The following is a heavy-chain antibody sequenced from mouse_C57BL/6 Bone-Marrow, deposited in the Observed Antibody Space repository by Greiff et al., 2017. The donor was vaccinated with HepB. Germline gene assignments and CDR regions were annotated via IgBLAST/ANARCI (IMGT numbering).Heavy chain of an antibody. D-gene: IGHD2-2*01. Sequence: EVQLQQSGPELVKPGASVKISCKASGYSFTGYYMNWVKQSPEKSLEWIGEINPSTGGTTYNQKFKAKATLTVDKSSSTAYIQLKSLTSEDSAVYYCASFPPSTMVKAWFAYWGQGTLVTVSA. V-gene: IGHV1-42*01. CDR3: ASFPPSTMVKAWFAY. J-gene: IGHJ3*01. CDR2: INPSTGGT. CDR1: GYSFTGYY.